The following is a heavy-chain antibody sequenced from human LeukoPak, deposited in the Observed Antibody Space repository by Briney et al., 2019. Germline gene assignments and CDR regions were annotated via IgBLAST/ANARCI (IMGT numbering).Heavy chain of an antibody. CDR1: GYTFTGYD. CDR3: ARALPRVLLWFGELYFDY. J-gene: IGHJ4*02. Sequence: RASVKVSCKASGYTFTGYDINWVRQATGQGLEWMGWMNPNSGNTGYAQKFQGRVTMTRNTSISTAYMELSSLRSEDTAVYYCARALPRVLLWFGELYFDYWGQGTLVTASS. D-gene: IGHD3-10*01. CDR2: MNPNSGNT. V-gene: IGHV1-8*01.